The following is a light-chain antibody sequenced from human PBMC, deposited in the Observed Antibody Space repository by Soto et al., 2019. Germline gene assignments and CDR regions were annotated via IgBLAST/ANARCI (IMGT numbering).Light chain of an antibody. Sequence: QSVLTQPASASGSPEQSITISCTGTSSDVGSYNLVSWYQQHPGKAPKVMIYEATKRPSGVSNRFSGSKSGNTASLTISGLQAEYEADYYGCAYAGSVTVVFGGGTKLTVL. J-gene: IGLJ3*02. V-gene: IGLV2-23*02. CDR2: EAT. CDR3: CAYAGSVTVV. CDR1: SSDVGSYNL.